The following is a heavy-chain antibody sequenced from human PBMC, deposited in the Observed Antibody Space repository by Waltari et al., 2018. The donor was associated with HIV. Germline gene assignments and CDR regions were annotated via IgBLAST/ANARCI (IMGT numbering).Heavy chain of an antibody. V-gene: IGHV1-69*06. Sequence: QVQLVQSGAEVKKPGSSVKVSCKASGGTFSSYAISWVRQAPGQGLEWMGGIIPIFGTANYAQKFQGRVTITADKSTSTAYIELSSLRSEDTAVYYCASPPTRYNWNYGFDYWGQGTLVTVSS. D-gene: IGHD1-7*01. CDR1: GGTFSSYA. J-gene: IGHJ4*02. CDR3: ASPPTRYNWNYGFDY. CDR2: IIPIFGTA.